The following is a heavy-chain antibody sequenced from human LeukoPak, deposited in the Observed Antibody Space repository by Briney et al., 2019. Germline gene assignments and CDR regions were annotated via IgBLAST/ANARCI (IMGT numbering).Heavy chain of an antibody. D-gene: IGHD1-1*01. J-gene: IGHJ4*02. CDR1: GFTFSTYG. Sequence: GGSLRLSCAASGFTFSTYGMHWVRQAPGKGLEWVAFIRYDGSDKYYADSVKGRFTISRDNSKNTLYLQMNSLRAEDTAVYYCAKAMSTGTTGYFDYWGQGTLVTVSS. V-gene: IGHV3-30*02. CDR3: AKAMSTGTTGYFDY. CDR2: IRYDGSDK.